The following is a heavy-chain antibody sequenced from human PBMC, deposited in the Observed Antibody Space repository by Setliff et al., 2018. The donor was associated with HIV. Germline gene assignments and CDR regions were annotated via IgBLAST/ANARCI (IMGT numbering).Heavy chain of an antibody. CDR2: IRYDGSDI. D-gene: IGHD3-16*01. Sequence: PGGSLRLSCEASGFTFSSHGMHWLRQAPGKGLEWVTFIRYDGSDIHHADSVKGRFTISRDNSKNTLYLQMNSLRVEDAAVYYCAKDLGLREGSSPFDNWGQGTLVTVSS. J-gene: IGHJ4*02. CDR1: GFTFSSHG. CDR3: AKDLGLREGSSPFDN. V-gene: IGHV3-30*02.